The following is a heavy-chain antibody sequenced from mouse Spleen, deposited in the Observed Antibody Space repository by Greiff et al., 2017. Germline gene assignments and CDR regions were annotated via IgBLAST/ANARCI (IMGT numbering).Heavy chain of an antibody. V-gene: IGHV1-69*01. J-gene: IGHJ2*01. CDR3: ARSELGLLDY. CDR1: GYTFTSYW. Sequence: VQLQQPGAELVMPGASVKLSCKASGYTFTSYWMHWVKQRPGQGLEWIGEIDPSDSYTNYNQKFKGKATLTVDKSSSTAYMQLSSLTSEDSAVYYCARSELGLLDYWGQGTTLTVSS. CDR2: IDPSDSYT. D-gene: IGHD3-1*01.